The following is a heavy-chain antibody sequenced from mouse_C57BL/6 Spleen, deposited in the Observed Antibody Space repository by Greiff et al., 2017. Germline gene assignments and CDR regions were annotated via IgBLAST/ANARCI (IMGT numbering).Heavy chain of an antibody. V-gene: IGHV14-1*01. J-gene: IGHJ1*03. CDR3: TPASYYGSSYEYFDV. D-gene: IGHD1-1*01. CDR1: GFNIKDYY. Sequence: EVKLQESGAELVRPGASVKLSCTASGFNIKDYYMHWVKQRPEQGLEWIGRIDPEDGDTEYAPKFQGKATMTADTSSNTAYLQLSSLTSEDTAVYYCTPASYYGSSYEYFDVWGTGTTVTVSS. CDR2: IDPEDGDT.